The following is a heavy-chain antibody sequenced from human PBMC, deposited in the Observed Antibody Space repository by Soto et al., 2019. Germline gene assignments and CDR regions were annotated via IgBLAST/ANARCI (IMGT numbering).Heavy chain of an antibody. CDR2: LTWNSGSL. J-gene: IGHJ4*02. Sequence: PGGSLRLSCAASAFTFDDYAIHWVRRLPGKGVEWVGGLTWNSGSLAYADSVKGRLTISRDNANNSLYLQMNSLSAEDTALYYCVKLCSSGHCFEDXWGQVTRVTVSX. CDR1: AFTFDDYA. D-gene: IGHD3-22*01. CDR3: VKLCSSGHCFEDX. V-gene: IGHV3-9*01.